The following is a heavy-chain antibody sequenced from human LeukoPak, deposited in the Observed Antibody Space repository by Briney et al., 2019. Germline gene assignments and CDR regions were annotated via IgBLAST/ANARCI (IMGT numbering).Heavy chain of an antibody. J-gene: IGHJ4*02. CDR1: GFTFSSYA. CDR3: AKDSLAYYDFWSGYYSDY. D-gene: IGHD3-3*01. CDR2: ISGSGGST. V-gene: IGHV3-23*01. Sequence: GGSLRLSCAASGFTFSSYAMSWVRQAPGKGLEWVSAISGSGGSTYYADSVKGRFTISRDNSKNTLYLQMNSLRAEDTAVYYCAKDSLAYYDFWSGYYSDYWGQGTLVTVSS.